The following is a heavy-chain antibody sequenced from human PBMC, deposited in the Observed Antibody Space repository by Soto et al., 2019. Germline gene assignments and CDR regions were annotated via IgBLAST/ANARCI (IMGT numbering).Heavy chain of an antibody. CDR3: AKDGRGSGSHYNSVGY. V-gene: IGHV3-53*01. CDR1: GFTVGNNY. J-gene: IGHJ4*02. Sequence: EVQLVESGGGLIQPGGSLKLSCAASGFTVGNNYMSWVRQAPGKGLEWVSLIYGTGTTKYADSVKGRFTVSRDNAKNTLYLQMNSLRAEDTAVYYCAKDGRGSGSHYNSVGYWGQGTLVTVSS. CDR2: IYGTGTT. D-gene: IGHD3-10*01.